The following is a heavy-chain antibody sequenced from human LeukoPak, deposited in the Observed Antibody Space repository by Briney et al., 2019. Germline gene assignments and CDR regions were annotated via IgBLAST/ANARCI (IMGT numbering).Heavy chain of an antibody. Sequence: GGSLRLSCAASGLLFSSFEVNWVRQAPGKGLEWVSYISSSGITIYYADSVKGRFTISRDNAKNSLYLQMNSLRAEDTAVYYCAREMGGYPFDYWGQGTLVTVSS. CDR3: AREMGGYPFDY. J-gene: IGHJ4*02. D-gene: IGHD5-12*01. V-gene: IGHV3-48*03. CDR2: ISSSGITI. CDR1: GLLFSSFE.